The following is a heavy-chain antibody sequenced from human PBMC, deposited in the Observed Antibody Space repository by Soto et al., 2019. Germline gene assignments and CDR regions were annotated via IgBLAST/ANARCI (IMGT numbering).Heavy chain of an antibody. CDR2: IYYSGST. Sequence: PSETLSLTCTVSGGSISSSSYYWSWIRQPPGKGLEWIGYIYYSGSTNYNPSLKSRVTISVDTSKNQFSLKLSSVTAADTAVYYCARHVGRVAATLVAFDIWGQGTMVTVSS. V-gene: IGHV4-61*05. CDR1: GGSISSSSYY. J-gene: IGHJ3*02. CDR3: ARHVGRVAATLVAFDI. D-gene: IGHD2-15*01.